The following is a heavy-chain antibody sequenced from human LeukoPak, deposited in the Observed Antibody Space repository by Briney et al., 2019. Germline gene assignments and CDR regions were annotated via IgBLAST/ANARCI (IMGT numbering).Heavy chain of an antibody. CDR3: AKPGPTGGDYYYYHYYMDV. CDR2: IYTSGST. D-gene: IGHD2-21*02. Sequence: PSQTLSLTCSVSGVSISSYSYYWSWIRQPTGKGLEWIGRIYTSGSTNYNPSLMSRVTISLDTSKNQFSLRLRSVTAADTAVYYCAKPGPTGGDYYYYHYYMDVWGKGTTVTVSS. V-gene: IGHV4-61*02. J-gene: IGHJ6*03. CDR1: GVSISSYSYY.